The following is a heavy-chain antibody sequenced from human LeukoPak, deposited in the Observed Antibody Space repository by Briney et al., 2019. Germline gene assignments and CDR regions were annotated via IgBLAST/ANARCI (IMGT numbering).Heavy chain of an antibody. CDR3: ARDPRDGYNGWYFDL. V-gene: IGHV1-2*02. Sequence: GASVKVSCKASAFTFTGYYMHWVRQVPGQGLEWMGWIDPNTGGTNYAQKFQGRVTMTRDMSTSTVYMELSSLRSEDTAVYYCARDPRDGYNGWYFDLWGRGTLVTVSS. CDR1: AFTFTGYY. J-gene: IGHJ2*01. CDR2: IDPNTGGT. D-gene: IGHD5-24*01.